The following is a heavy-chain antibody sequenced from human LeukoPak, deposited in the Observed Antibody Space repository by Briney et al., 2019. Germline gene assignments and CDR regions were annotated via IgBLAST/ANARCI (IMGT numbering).Heavy chain of an antibody. CDR3: ARALGYCSSTSCYGMDV. D-gene: IGHD2-2*01. CDR2: INHSGST. V-gene: IGHV4-34*01. Sequence: KPSETLSLTCAVYGGSFSGYYWSWIRQPPGKGLEWIGEINHSGSTNYNPSLKSRVTISVDTSKNQFSLKLSSVTAADTAVYYCARALGYCSSTSCYGMDVWGQGTTVTVSS. CDR1: GGSFSGYY. J-gene: IGHJ6*02.